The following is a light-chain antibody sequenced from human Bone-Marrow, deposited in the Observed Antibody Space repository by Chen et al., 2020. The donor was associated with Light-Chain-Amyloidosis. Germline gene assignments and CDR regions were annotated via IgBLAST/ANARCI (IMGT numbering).Light chain of an antibody. Sequence: QSALTQPASVSGSPGQSIPISCTGTSSDVGGDNHVSWYQQPPDKAPKLMIYEVTTRPSWVPDRFSGSKSDNTASLTISELQTEDEADYVCSSYTITNTLVFGSGTRVTVL. CDR1: SSDVGGDNH. CDR3: SSYTITNTLV. CDR2: EVT. J-gene: IGLJ1*01. V-gene: IGLV2-14*01.